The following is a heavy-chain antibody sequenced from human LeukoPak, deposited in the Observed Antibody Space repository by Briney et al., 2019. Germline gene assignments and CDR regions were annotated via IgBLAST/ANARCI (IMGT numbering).Heavy chain of an antibody. CDR1: GYTLTELS. Sequence: ASVKVSCKVSGYTLTELSMHWVRQAPGKGLEWMGGLDPEDGETIYAQKFQGRVTMTEDTSTDTAYMELSSLRSEDTAVYYCATGDSSGSYHRNWGQGTLVTVSS. J-gene: IGHJ4*02. D-gene: IGHD3-22*01. CDR2: LDPEDGET. CDR3: ATGDSSGSYHRN. V-gene: IGHV1-24*01.